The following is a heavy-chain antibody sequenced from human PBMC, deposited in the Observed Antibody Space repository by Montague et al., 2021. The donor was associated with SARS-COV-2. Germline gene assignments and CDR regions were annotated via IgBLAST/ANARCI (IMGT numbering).Heavy chain of an antibody. V-gene: IGHV4-34*01. CDR2: INHSANT. Sequence: SETLSLICAVYGGSLSGYYWSWIRQPPEEGLEWIGEINHSANTKYNPSLKSPVTISIDTSKNQFSLKMTSVTAADTATYYCASGIYPSGSYYNRYYYGLNIWGPGTTVIVSS. CDR3: ASGIYPSGSYYNRYYYGLNI. D-gene: IGHD3-10*01. J-gene: IGHJ6*02. CDR1: GGSLSGYY.